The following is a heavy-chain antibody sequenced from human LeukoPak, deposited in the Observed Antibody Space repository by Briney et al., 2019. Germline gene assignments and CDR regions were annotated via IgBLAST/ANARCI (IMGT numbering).Heavy chain of an antibody. CDR3: ARGGRYYYGSGSHFDY. Sequence: GASVNVSCKASGYTFTSYGISWVRQAPGQGLEWMGWISAYNGNTNYAQKLQGRVTMTTDTSTSTAYMELRSLRSDDTAVYYCARGGRYYYGSGSHFDYWGQGTLVTVSS. CDR1: GYTFTSYG. CDR2: ISAYNGNT. V-gene: IGHV1-18*01. J-gene: IGHJ4*02. D-gene: IGHD3-10*01.